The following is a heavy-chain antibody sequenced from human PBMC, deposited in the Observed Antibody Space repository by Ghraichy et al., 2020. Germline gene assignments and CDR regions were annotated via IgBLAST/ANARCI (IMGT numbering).Heavy chain of an antibody. V-gene: IGHV3-43D*03. CDR1: GFTFDDYA. CDR3: AKAPYSGSYPDY. J-gene: IGHJ4*02. D-gene: IGHD1-26*01. Sequence: GESLNISCAASGFTFDDYAMHWVRQAPGKGLEWVSLISWDGGSTYYADSVKGRFTISRDNSKNSLYLQMNSLRAEDTALYYCAKAPYSGSYPDYWGQGTLVTVSS. CDR2: ISWDGGST.